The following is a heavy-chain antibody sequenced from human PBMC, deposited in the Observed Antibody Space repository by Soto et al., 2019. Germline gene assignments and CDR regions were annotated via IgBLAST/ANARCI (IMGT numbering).Heavy chain of an antibody. CDR2: IYYSGST. Sequence: SETLSLTCTFSGGSISSYYWSWIRQPPGKGLEWIGYIYYSGSTNYNPSLKSRVTISVDTSKNQFSLKLSPVTVADTAVYYCARHVVPAANYFAYWGQGTLVTVSS. CDR1: GGSISSYY. J-gene: IGHJ4*02. D-gene: IGHD2-2*01. CDR3: ARHVVPAANYFAY. V-gene: IGHV4-59*08.